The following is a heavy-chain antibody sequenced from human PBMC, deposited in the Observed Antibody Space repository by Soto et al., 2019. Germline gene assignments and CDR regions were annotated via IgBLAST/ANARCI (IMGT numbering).Heavy chain of an antibody. CDR2: IYYSGST. V-gene: IGHV4-59*01. D-gene: IGHD6-13*01. J-gene: IGHJ4*02. CDR3: ARVREGSSWYNY. CDR1: GGSISSYY. Sequence: KPSETLSLTCTVSGGSISSYYWSWIRQPPGKGLEWIGYIYYSGSTNYNPSLKSRVTISVDTSKNQFSLKLSSVTAADTAVYYCARVREGSSWYNYWGQGTLVTVSS.